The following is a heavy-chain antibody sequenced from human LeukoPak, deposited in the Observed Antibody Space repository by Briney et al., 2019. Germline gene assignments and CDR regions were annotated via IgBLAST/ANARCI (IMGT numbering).Heavy chain of an antibody. CDR1: GGSVSSYS. CDR3: ARHYSSGWSDC. J-gene: IGHJ5*01. D-gene: IGHD6-19*01. Sequence: SETLSLTCTVSGGSVSSYSWTWIRQPPGKGLEWIGANTNYNPSLKSRVTISVDTSKNQFSLKLNSVTAADTAVYYGARHYSSGWSDCWGQGTLVTVSS. V-gene: IGHV4-59*08. CDR2: ANT.